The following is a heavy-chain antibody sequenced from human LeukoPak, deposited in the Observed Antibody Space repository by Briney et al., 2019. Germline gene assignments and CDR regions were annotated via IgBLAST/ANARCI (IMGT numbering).Heavy chain of an antibody. CDR2: VSYDGYNK. D-gene: IGHD2-15*01. CDR1: GFSFSSYA. J-gene: IGHJ4*02. Sequence: PGGSLRLSCAASGFSFSSYAMHWVRQAPGKGLEWVTVVSYDGYNKYYAGSVKGRFTLSRDNSKNTLYLQMNSLRAEDTAIYYCAKDCNGGNCYIDYWGQGTLVTVAS. CDR3: AKDCNGGNCYIDY. V-gene: IGHV3-30*04.